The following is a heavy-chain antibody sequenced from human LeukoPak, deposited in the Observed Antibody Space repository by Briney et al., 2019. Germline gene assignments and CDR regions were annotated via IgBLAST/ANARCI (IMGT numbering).Heavy chain of an antibody. CDR1: GGSISSGYYY. CDR3: ARSDSSGYYYY. CDR2: IHYSGST. D-gene: IGHD3-22*01. J-gene: IGHJ4*02. Sequence: PSETLSLTCTVSGGSISSGYYYWSWIRQHPGKGLEWIGYIHYSGSTYYNPSLKSRVTISVDTSKNQFSLKLSSVTAADTALYFFARSDSSGYYYYWGQGTLVTVSS. V-gene: IGHV4-31*03.